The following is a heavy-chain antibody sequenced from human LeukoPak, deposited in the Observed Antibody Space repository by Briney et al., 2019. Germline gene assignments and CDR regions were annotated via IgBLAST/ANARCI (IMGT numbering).Heavy chain of an antibody. V-gene: IGHV4-39*01. Sequence: KPSETLSLTCTVSGDSISSYYWSWIRQPPGKGLEWIGSIYYSGSTYYNPSLKSRVTISVDTSKNQFSLKLSSVTAADTAVYYCASEPYSNYDYYYYMDVWGKGTTVTVSS. CDR1: GDSISSYY. CDR2: IYYSGST. D-gene: IGHD4-11*01. CDR3: ASEPYSNYDYYYYMDV. J-gene: IGHJ6*03.